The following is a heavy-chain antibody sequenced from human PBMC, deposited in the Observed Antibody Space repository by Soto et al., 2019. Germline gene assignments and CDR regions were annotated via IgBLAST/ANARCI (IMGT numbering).Heavy chain of an antibody. Sequence: QVQLVESGGGVVQPGRSLRLSCIASGFTFNSYALHWVRQAPGKGLEWVALISLDGGSIYYADSVKGRFTISRDNSENTLSLQMNSLRSGDTAVYYCGVTAGHFDYWGQGTLVTVSS. V-gene: IGHV3-30*03. J-gene: IGHJ4*02. CDR1: GFTFNSYA. CDR3: GVTAGHFDY. CDR2: ISLDGGSI. D-gene: IGHD6-13*01.